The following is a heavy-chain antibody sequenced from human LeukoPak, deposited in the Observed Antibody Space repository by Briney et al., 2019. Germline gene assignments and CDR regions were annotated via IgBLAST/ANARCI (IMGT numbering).Heavy chain of an antibody. CDR2: IYYSGST. D-gene: IGHD3-22*01. Sequence: PSETLSLTCTVSGGSISSYYWSWIRQPPGKGLEWIGYIYYSGSTNYNPSLKSRVTISVGTSKNQFSLKLSSVTAADTAVYYCARHYDSSAYWYYFDYWGQGTLVTVSS. CDR1: GGSISSYY. J-gene: IGHJ4*02. CDR3: ARHYDSSAYWYYFDY. V-gene: IGHV4-59*08.